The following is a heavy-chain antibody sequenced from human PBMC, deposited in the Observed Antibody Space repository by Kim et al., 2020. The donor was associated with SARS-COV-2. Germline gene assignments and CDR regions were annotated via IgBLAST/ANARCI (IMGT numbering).Heavy chain of an antibody. CDR1: GGSFSGYY. CDR3: ARSSGSGSYYYYYYYYGMDV. Sequence: SETLSLTCAVYGGSFSGYYWSWIRQPPGKGLEWIGEINHSGSTNYNPSLKSRVTISVDTSKNQFSLKLSSVTAADTAVYYCARSSGSGSYYYYYYYYGMDVWGQGTTVTVSS. CDR2: INHSGST. D-gene: IGHD3-10*01. V-gene: IGHV4-34*01. J-gene: IGHJ6*02.